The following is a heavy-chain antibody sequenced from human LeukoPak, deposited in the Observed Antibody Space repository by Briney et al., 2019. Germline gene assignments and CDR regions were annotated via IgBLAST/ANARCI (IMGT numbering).Heavy chain of an antibody. D-gene: IGHD4-23*01. CDR3: ARDLRVGLRRGPELH. CDR1: GGSISSYY. CDR2: IYYSGST. J-gene: IGHJ4*02. V-gene: IGHV4-59*12. Sequence: SETLSLTCTVSGGSISSYYWSWIRQPPGKGLEWIGYIYYSGSTNYNPSLKSRVTISVDTSKNQFSLKLSSVTAADTAVYYCARDLRVGLRRGPELHWGQGTLVTVSS.